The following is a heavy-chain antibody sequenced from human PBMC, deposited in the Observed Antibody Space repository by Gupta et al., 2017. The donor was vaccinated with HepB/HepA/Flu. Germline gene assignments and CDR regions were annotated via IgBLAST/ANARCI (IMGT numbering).Heavy chain of an antibody. V-gene: IGHV3-23*01. J-gene: IGHJ4*02. D-gene: IGHD3-3*01. CDR2: IRGSGEST. CDR3: AKRGEDFWSRYYYYFDY. CDR1: GFIFNNYA. Sequence: EVQLLESGGGLVQPGGSLRLSCAASGFIFNNYAMSWVRQAPGKGLEWVSTIRGSGESTYYADSVKGRFTSSRDNSKNTLYLLMNSLRAEDTAVYYCAKRGEDFWSRYYYYFDYWGQGTLVTVSS.